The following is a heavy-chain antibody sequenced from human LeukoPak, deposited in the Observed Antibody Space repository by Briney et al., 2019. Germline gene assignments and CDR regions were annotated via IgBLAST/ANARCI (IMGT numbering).Heavy chain of an antibody. V-gene: IGHV3-23*01. CDR3: AKTYYSSRAHYYYYYYMDV. Sequence: PGGSLRLSCAASGFTFSNYGMSWVRQAPGKGLEWVSGISGSGDSTFYADSVKGRFTISRDNSKNTRYLQKNSLTAEHTAVYYCAKTYYSSRAHYYYYYYMDVWGKGTTVTISS. CDR2: ISGSGDST. J-gene: IGHJ6*03. D-gene: IGHD3-10*01. CDR1: GFTFSNYG.